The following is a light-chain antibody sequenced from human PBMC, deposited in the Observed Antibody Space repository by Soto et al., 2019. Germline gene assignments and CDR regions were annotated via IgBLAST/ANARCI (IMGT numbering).Light chain of an antibody. CDR2: EVT. CDR1: TSDVGSHNF. J-gene: IGLJ3*02. CDR3: SSFTNSIVM. V-gene: IGLV2-14*01. Sequence: QSALTQPASVSGSPGQSITISCTGTTSDVGSHNFVSWYQQLPGKAPKLLIYEVTNRPSGTSNRFSGSKSGNTASLTISGLQAEDEAYYCCSSFTNSIVMFGGGTKLTVL.